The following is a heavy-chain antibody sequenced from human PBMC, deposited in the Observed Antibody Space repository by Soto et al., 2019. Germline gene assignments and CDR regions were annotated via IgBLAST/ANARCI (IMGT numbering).Heavy chain of an antibody. J-gene: IGHJ4*02. D-gene: IGHD2-15*01. CDR2: IYYSGNT. CDR1: GDSISGYY. CDR3: AKYRRTDAEGYSFDY. Sequence: SETLSLTCTVSGDSISGYYWSWIRQPPGKGLQWIGYIYYSGNTNYNPSLKGRVTMSVDTSKNQFSLQVSSVTAADTAVYFCAKYRRTDAEGYSFDYWGQGALVTVSS. V-gene: IGHV4-59*01.